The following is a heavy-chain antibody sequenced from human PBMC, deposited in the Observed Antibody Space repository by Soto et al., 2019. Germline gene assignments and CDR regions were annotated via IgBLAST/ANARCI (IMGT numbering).Heavy chain of an antibody. CDR2: IIPMFGIA. J-gene: IGHJ6*02. V-gene: IGHV1-69*08. D-gene: IGHD2-2*01. CDR1: GGNRYT. CDR3: ARDSGRSDVVPAAISAMDV. Sequence: QVQLVQSGAEVKKPGSSVKVSCKGSGGNRYTITWVRQAPGQGLEWMGRIIPMFGIATYAQNFQGRVTISADTSTSTVYMEWSSLRSEDPSVYYWARDSGRSDVVPAAISAMDVWGQGTTVTVSS.